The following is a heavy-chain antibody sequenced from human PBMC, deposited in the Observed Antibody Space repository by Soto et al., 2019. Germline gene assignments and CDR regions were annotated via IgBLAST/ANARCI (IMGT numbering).Heavy chain of an antibody. CDR3: AREALDTDAFDI. V-gene: IGHV3-64*01. Sequence: GGFLRLSCAASGFTFSSYAMHWVRQAPGKGLEYVSAISSNGGSTYYANSVKGRFTISRDNSKNTLYLQMGSLRAEDMAVYYCAREALDTDAFDIWGQGTMVTVSS. CDR2: ISSNGGST. D-gene: IGHD5-18*01. J-gene: IGHJ3*02. CDR1: GFTFSSYA.